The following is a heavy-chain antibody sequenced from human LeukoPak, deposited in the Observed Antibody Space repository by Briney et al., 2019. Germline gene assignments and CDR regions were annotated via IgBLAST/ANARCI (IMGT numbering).Heavy chain of an antibody. CDR3: ARGGYYGSGNDFRFDP. Sequence: PSETLSLTCTVSGGSISSHDWSWIRQPPGKGLEWIGYIYYSGSTNYNPSLKSRVTISVDTSKNQFSLKLSSVTAADTAVYYCARGGYYGSGNDFRFDPWGQGTLVTVSS. J-gene: IGHJ5*02. V-gene: IGHV4-59*11. CDR1: GGSISSHD. CDR2: IYYSGST. D-gene: IGHD3-10*01.